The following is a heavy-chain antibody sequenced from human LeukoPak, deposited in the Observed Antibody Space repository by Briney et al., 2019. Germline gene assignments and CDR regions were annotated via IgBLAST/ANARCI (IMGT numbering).Heavy chain of an antibody. D-gene: IGHD3-22*01. V-gene: IGHV1-58*02. CDR3: AALSENYYDSSGYAFDT. CDR2: IVVGSGNT. Sequence: SVKVSCKASGFTFTSSAMQWVRQARGQRLEWIGWIVVGSGNTNYAQKFQERVTITRDMSTSTAYMELSSLRSEDTAVYYCAALSENYYDSSGYAFDTWGQGTMVTVSS. CDR1: GFTFTSSA. J-gene: IGHJ3*02.